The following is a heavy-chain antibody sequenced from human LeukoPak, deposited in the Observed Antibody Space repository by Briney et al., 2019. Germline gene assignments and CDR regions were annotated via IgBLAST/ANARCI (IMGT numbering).Heavy chain of an antibody. CDR3: VRDTKDY. D-gene: IGHD2-8*01. CDR2: ITTTGDRI. J-gene: IGHJ4*02. CDR1: GFTFSRYE. Sequence: PGGSLRLPCIASGFTFSRYEMNWVRQAPGKGLEWIAYITTTGDRIQYADSVKGRFTISRDNTKNSLYLQLNSLRADDTAIYYCVRDTKDYWGQGTLVTVSS. V-gene: IGHV3-48*03.